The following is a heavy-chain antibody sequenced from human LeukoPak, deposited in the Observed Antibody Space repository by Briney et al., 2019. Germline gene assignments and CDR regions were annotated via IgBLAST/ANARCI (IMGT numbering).Heavy chain of an antibody. J-gene: IGHJ4*02. Sequence: GRSLRLSCAASAFTFNNYSITWVRQAPGGGLEWVAGISGSGDNTYYADSDSVKGRFTISRENPKNTLYLQMNSLGAEDTAIYYCTKCMTASGTCFFASWGQGTLVTVSS. CDR3: TKCMTASGTCFFAS. D-gene: IGHD2-21*02. CDR1: AFTFNNYS. CDR2: ISGSGDNT. V-gene: IGHV3-23*01.